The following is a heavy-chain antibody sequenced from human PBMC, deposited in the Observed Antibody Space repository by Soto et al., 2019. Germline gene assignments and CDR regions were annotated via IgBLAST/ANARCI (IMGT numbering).Heavy chain of an antibody. CDR1: GGSVSSASNY. Sequence: QVQLQESGPGLVKPSETLSLTCTVSGGSVSSASNYWTWIRQPPGKGLEWIGYSYYSGSTSYNPSLKSRVAISVDTSKNQLSLKLSSVTAADTAIYYCARSPPSLYYYYYGMDVWGQGTTVTVSS. CDR2: SYYSGST. CDR3: ARSPPSLYYYYYGMDV. V-gene: IGHV4-61*01. J-gene: IGHJ6*02.